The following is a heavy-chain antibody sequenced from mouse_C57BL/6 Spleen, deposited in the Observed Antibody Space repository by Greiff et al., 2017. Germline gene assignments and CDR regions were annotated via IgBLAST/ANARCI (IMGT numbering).Heavy chain of an antibody. J-gene: IGHJ3*01. Sequence: EVQLQQSGPELVKPGASVKISCKASGYSFTGYYMNWVKQTPEKSLEWIGEINPSTGGTTYNQTFKAQATLTVDKSASTAYMQLKSLTSEDSAVYYCARPYYGAWFAYWGQGTLVTVSA. D-gene: IGHD2-10*01. V-gene: IGHV1-42*01. CDR1: GYSFTGYY. CDR3: ARPYYGAWFAY. CDR2: INPSTGGT.